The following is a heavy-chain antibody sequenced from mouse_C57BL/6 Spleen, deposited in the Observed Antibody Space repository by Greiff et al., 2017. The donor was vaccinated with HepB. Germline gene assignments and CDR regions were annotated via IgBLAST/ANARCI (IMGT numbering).Heavy chain of an antibody. CDR2: ISYDGSN. Sequence: EVHLVESGPGLVKPSQSLSLTCSVTGYSITSGYYWNWIRQFPGNKLEWMGYISYDGSNNYNPSLKNRISITRDTSKNQFFLKLNSVTTEDTATYYCAREGTNGVDYWGQGTTLTVSS. CDR1: GYSITSGYY. D-gene: IGHD1-1*01. CDR3: AREGTNGVDY. V-gene: IGHV3-6*01. J-gene: IGHJ2*01.